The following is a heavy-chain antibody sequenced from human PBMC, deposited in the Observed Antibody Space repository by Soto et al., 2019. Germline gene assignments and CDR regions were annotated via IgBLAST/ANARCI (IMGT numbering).Heavy chain of an antibody. CDR2: ISAYNGNT. V-gene: IGHV1-18*01. CDR3: AKETVLGDKNGSPHYFDE. J-gene: IGHJ4*02. CDR1: GYTFTSYG. Sequence: GASVKVSCKASGYTFTSYGISWVRQAPGQGLEWMGWISAYNGNTNYAQKLQGRVTMTTDTSTSTAYMELRSLRSDDTAVYYCAKETVLGDKNGSPHYFDEWGQGIQVTGSS. D-gene: IGHD1-26*01.